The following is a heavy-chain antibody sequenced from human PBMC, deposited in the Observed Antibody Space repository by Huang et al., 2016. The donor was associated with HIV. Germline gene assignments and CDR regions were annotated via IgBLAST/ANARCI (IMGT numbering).Heavy chain of an antibody. CDR1: GDSINSNTFY. CDR2: IYDRGTT. D-gene: IGHD3-3*01. J-gene: IGHJ1*01. CDR3: ARTGVAVSDDPEYFQH. Sequence: QESGPGLVGPSETLSLTCAVSGDSINSNTFYWGWIRRPPGKGLEWIGSIYDRGTTYSNPALKRRARIAVDASKNRIFLHLRSVTAADTGVYYCARTGVAVSDDPEYFQHWGQGALVTIS. V-gene: IGHV4-39*02.